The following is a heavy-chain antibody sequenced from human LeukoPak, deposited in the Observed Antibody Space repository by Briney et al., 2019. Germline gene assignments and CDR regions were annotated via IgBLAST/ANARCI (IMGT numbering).Heavy chain of an antibody. J-gene: IGHJ1*01. V-gene: IGHV3-23*01. CDR2: ISGSGGST. CDR3: AKEKWRTNYYGSGSYSRGRVFQH. Sequence: GGSLRLSCAASGFTFSSYEMNWVRQAPGKGLEWVSAISGSGGSTYYADSVRGRFTISRDNSKNTLYLQMNSLRADDTAVYYCAKEKWRTNYYGSGSYSRGRVFQHWGQGTLVTVAS. D-gene: IGHD3-10*01. CDR1: GFTFSSYE.